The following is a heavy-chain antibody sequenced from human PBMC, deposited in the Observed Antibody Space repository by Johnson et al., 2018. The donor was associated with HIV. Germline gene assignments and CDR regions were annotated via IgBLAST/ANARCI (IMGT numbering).Heavy chain of an antibody. D-gene: IGHD3-10*01. J-gene: IGHJ3*02. V-gene: IGHV3-30*04. CDR2: ISYDGTKK. CDR1: RFTFSSHA. Sequence: QVQLVESGGGVVQPGRSLRLSCAASRFTFSSHAMHWVRQAPGKGLEWVAVISYDGTKKNYADSVKGRFTISRDNAKNSLYLQMNSLRAEDTAVYYCARDRGGPVRDDAFDIWGQGTMVTVSS. CDR3: ARDRGGPVRDDAFDI.